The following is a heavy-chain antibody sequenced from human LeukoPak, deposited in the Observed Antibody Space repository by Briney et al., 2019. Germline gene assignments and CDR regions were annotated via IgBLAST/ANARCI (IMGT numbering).Heavy chain of an antibody. V-gene: IGHV3-11*06. J-gene: IGHJ5*02. CDR1: GFTFSDYY. Sequence: PGGSPRLSYAASGFTFSDYYMSWIRQAPGKGLEWVSYISSSSSYTNYADSVKGRFTISRDNAKNSLYLQMNSLRAEDTAVYYCARDFTYYYGSGSFCDHWGQGTLVTVSS. D-gene: IGHD3-10*01. CDR3: ARDFTYYYGSGSFCDH. CDR2: ISSSSSYT.